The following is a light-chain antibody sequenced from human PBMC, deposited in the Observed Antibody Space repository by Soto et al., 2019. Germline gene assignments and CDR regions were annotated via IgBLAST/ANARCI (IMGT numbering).Light chain of an antibody. Sequence: EVVLTQSPGTLSLSPGERATLSCRASQSVSSSYLAWYQQKPGQAPRLLIYGTSSRATGIPDRFSGSGSGTDFTLTISRLGPEDFAVYYCQQYGSSPWTFGQGTKVKIK. V-gene: IGKV3-20*01. CDR2: GTS. J-gene: IGKJ1*01. CDR1: QSVSSSY. CDR3: QQYGSSPWT.